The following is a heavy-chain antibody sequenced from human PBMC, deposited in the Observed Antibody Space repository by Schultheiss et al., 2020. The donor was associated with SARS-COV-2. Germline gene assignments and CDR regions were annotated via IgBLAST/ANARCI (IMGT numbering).Heavy chain of an antibody. Sequence: GGSLRLSCAASGFTFSSYGMHWVRQAPGKGLEWVAVIWYDGSNKYYADSVKGRFTISRDNSKNTLYLQMNSLRAEDTAVYYCAKEKMAVVAAFDYWGQGTLVTVSS. D-gene: IGHD2-15*01. CDR2: IWYDGSNK. CDR3: AKEKMAVVAAFDY. V-gene: IGHV3-30*02. J-gene: IGHJ4*02. CDR1: GFTFSSYG.